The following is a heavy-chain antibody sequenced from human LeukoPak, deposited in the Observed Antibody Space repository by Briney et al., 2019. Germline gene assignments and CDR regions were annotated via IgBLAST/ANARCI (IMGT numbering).Heavy chain of an antibody. Sequence: PGGSLRLSCAASGFSFSDFYMSWIRQAPGKGLEWISYISSGSNTIFYADSVQGRFTISRDNSKNSLFLQMNSLRADDTAVYFCPRDRSSYSDSWGQGTLVTVSP. D-gene: IGHD3-16*01. V-gene: IGHV3-11*04. CDR3: PRDRSSYSDS. CDR1: GFSFSDFY. CDR2: ISSGSNTI. J-gene: IGHJ4*02.